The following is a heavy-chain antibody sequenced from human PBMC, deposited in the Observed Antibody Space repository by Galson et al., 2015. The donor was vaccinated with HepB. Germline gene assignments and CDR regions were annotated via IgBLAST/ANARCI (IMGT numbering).Heavy chain of an antibody. CDR2: ISNSNGNT. CDR1: GYTFTTYG. D-gene: IGHD4-17*01. CDR3: ARDSMTTVTNDAFDF. Sequence: SVKVSCKASGYTFTTYGISWVRQAPGQGLEWLGWISNSNGNTNYAQKVQGRVTMTTDTSTNTAYLELRSLRSDDTAVYYCARDSMTTVTNDAFDFWGQGTVVTVSS. J-gene: IGHJ3*01. V-gene: IGHV1-18*01.